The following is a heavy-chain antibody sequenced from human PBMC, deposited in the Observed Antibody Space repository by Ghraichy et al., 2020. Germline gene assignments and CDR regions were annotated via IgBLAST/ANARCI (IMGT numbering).Heavy chain of an antibody. V-gene: IGHV3-74*01. CDR2: INSDGSST. CDR1: GLTFSNYW. J-gene: IGHJ4*02. CDR3: AKGGRAHFDY. Sequence: GGSLRLSCAASGLTFSNYWMHWVRQAPGKGLVWVSRINSDGSSTSYADSVKGRFTISRDNTKNTLYLQMNSLRAEDTAVYYCAKGGRAHFDYWGQGTLVTLSS. D-gene: IGHD3-16*01.